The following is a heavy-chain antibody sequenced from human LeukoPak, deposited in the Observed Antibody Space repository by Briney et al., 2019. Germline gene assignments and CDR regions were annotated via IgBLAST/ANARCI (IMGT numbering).Heavy chain of an antibody. D-gene: IGHD6-13*01. CDR2: IDWDDDK. J-gene: IGHJ3*02. Sequence: GSGPTLLNPTQTLTLTCTFSGFSLSTSGMCVSWIRQPPGKALEWLSRIDWDDDKYYSTSLKTRLTISKDTSKNQGVLTMTNMDPVDTATYYCARMSIAAANDAFDIWGQGTMVTVSS. CDR1: GFSLSTSGMC. V-gene: IGHV2-70*11. CDR3: ARMSIAAANDAFDI.